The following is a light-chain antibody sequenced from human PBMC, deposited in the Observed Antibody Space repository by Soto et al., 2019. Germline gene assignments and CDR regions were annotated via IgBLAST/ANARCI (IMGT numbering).Light chain of an antibody. V-gene: IGKV1-27*01. Sequence: DFQMTQSPSSLSASVGDRVTITCRASQGIGNFLAWYQHKPGKVPKLLIYAASTLQSGIPSRFSGRGSRTDFSLTISSLQPEDVATYYCQKYKSATSLTLGGGTKVEIK. CDR2: AAS. CDR1: QGIGNF. CDR3: QKYKSATSLT. J-gene: IGKJ4*01.